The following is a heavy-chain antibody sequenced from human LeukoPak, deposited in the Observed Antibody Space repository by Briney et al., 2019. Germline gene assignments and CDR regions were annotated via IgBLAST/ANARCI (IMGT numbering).Heavy chain of an antibody. J-gene: IGHJ6*02. D-gene: IGHD6-13*01. CDR2: INHSGST. V-gene: IGHV4-34*01. CDR1: GGSFSGYY. CDR3: ARRSSWAYYYNYYGMDV. Sequence: SETLSLTCAVYGGSFSGYYWSWIRQPPGKGLEWIGEINHSGSTNYNPSLKSRVTISVDTSKNQFSLKLSSVTAADTAVYYCARRSSWAYYYNYYGMDVWGQGTTVTVS.